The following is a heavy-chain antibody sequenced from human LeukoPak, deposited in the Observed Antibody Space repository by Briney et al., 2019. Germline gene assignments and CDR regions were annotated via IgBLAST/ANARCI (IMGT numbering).Heavy chain of an antibody. CDR2: IYHSGST. CDR1: GASISPDY. V-gene: IGHV4-59*12. D-gene: IGHD3-22*01. CDR3: ARGPYYDSTKTSAFDI. J-gene: IGHJ3*02. Sequence: PSETLSLTCTVSGASISPDYWSWIRQPPGKGLEWIGYIYHSGSTNYNPSLKSRVTISVDTSKNQFSLKLYSVTAADTAVYYCARGPYYDSTKTSAFDIWGQGTMVTVSS.